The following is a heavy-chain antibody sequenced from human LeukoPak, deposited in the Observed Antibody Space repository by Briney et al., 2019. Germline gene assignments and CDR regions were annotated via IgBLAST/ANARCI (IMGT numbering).Heavy chain of an antibody. V-gene: IGHV3-53*01. J-gene: IGHJ4*02. D-gene: IGHD3-16*01. CDR2: IYDSGTT. CDR3: ASHWGGY. CDR1: GFTVSSNY. Sequence: GGSLRLSCAASGFTVSSNYMSWVRQAPGKGLEWVSIIYDSGTTHYADSVKGRFTISRDNLKNTLYLQMNSLRAEDTAVYYCASHWGGYWGQGTLVAVSS.